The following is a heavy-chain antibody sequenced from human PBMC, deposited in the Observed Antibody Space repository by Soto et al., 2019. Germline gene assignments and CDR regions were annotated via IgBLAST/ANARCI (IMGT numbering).Heavy chain of an antibody. CDR2: VYNTGST. D-gene: IGHD5-12*01. CDR3: ARHSNDYRKSFDS. V-gene: IGHV4-59*08. J-gene: IGHJ4*02. CDR1: GGSISGFY. Sequence: SETLSLTCPVSGGSISGFYWSWFRQPPGKGLEWIASVYNTGSTSYSPSLKSRVTISLDTSKTQFSLKLSSVTAADSAVYFCARHSNDYRKSFDSWGQGSLVTVSS.